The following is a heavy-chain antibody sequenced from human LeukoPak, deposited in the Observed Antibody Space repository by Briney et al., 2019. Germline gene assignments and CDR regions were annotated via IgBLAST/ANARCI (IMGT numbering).Heavy chain of an antibody. CDR3: ATFLSALETKP. D-gene: IGHD3-3*01. Sequence: GASVRVSCKASGYTFTAYHMHWVRQAPGQGLEWMGWINPNSGGTNYAQKFQGRVTMTRDTSISTAYMELSRLRSDDTAMYYCATFLSALETKPWGQGTQVTVSS. J-gene: IGHJ5*02. CDR2: INPNSGGT. CDR1: GYTFTAYH. V-gene: IGHV1-2*02.